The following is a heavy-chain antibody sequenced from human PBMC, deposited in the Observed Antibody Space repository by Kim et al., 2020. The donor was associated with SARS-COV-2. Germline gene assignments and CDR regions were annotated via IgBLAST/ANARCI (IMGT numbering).Heavy chain of an antibody. D-gene: IGHD6-19*01. CDR3: ARAGRSSVAGYSSWFDP. CDR2: INAGNGNT. Sequence: ASVKVSCKASGYTFTSYAMHWVRQAPGQRLEWMGWINAGNGNTKYSQKFQGRVTITRDTSASTAYMELSSLRSEDTAVYYCARAGRSSVAGYSSWFDPWGQGTLVTVSS. J-gene: IGHJ5*02. CDR1: GYTFTSYA. V-gene: IGHV1-3*01.